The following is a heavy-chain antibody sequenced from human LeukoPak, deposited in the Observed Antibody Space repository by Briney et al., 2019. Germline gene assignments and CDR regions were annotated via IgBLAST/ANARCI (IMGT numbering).Heavy chain of an antibody. Sequence: PGGSVRLSCAASGFTFSDYYLTWIRQAPGRGREGVSYISISSSDTNYAHSVRGRFTISRDNANKSLYLQMNSLRDEDTAVYYCARVGATWYFQHWGQGALVTVSS. V-gene: IGHV3-11*06. D-gene: IGHD1-26*01. CDR3: ARVGATWYFQH. J-gene: IGHJ1*01. CDR2: ISISSSDT. CDR1: GFTFSDYY.